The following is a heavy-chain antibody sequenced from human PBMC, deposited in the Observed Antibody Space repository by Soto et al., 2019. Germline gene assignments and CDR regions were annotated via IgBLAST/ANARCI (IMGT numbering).Heavy chain of an antibody. J-gene: IGHJ4*02. CDR1: GFTFSSYG. CDR2: IWYDGSNK. V-gene: IGHV3-33*01. D-gene: IGHD6-13*01. Sequence: QVQLVESGGGVVQPGRSLRLSCAASGFTFSSYGMHWVRQAPGKGLEWVAVIWYDGSNKYYADSVKGRFTISRDSSKNTLYLQMNSLRAEDTAVYYRARDGIAAGMADYWGQGTLVTVSS. CDR3: ARDGIAAGMADY.